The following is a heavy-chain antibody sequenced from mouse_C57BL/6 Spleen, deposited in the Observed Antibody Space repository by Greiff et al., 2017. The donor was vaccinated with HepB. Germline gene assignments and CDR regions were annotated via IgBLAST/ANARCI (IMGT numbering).Heavy chain of an antibody. CDR2: IYPRSGNT. Sequence: QVQLKESGAELARPGASVKLSCKASGYTFTSYGISWVKQRTGQGLEWIGEIYPRSGNTYYNEKFKGKATLTADKSSSTAYMELRSLTSEDSAVYFCAREGIYYDSNYYAMDYWGQGTSVTVSS. CDR3: AREGIYYDSNYYAMDY. D-gene: IGHD2-4*01. J-gene: IGHJ4*01. CDR1: GYTFTSYG. V-gene: IGHV1-81*01.